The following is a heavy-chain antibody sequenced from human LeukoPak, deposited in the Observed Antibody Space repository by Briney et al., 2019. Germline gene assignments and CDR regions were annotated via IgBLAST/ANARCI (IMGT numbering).Heavy chain of an antibody. D-gene: IGHD6-19*01. V-gene: IGHV3-21*04. Sequence: GGSLRLSCAVSGFTFSHYSMNRVRQAPGRGLEWVSSITSSSSYIYYADSLKGRFTISRDNAKNSLYLQMNSLRAEDTAVYYCTRSDSSGWYRTIDYWGQGTQVTVSS. CDR2: ITSSSSYI. CDR3: TRSDSSGWYRTIDY. CDR1: GFTFSHYS. J-gene: IGHJ4*02.